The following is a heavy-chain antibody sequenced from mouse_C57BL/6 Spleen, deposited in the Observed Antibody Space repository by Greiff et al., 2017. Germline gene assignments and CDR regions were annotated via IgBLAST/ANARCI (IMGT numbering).Heavy chain of an antibody. D-gene: IGHD2-4*01. CDR1: GFNIKDYY. J-gene: IGHJ4*01. CDR3: ARLESGYDYDYAMDY. V-gene: IGHV14-2*01. Sequence: VQLQQSGAELVKPGASVKLSCTASGFNIKDYYMHWVKQRTEQGLEWIGRIDPEDGETKYAPKFQGQATITADTSSNTAYLKLSSLTSEDTAVYYCARLESGYDYDYAMDYWGQGTSVTVSS. CDR2: IDPEDGET.